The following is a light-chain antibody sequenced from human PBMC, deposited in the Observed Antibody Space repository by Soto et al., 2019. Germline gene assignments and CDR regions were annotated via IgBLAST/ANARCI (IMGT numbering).Light chain of an antibody. CDR3: QVRDVWPS. J-gene: IGKJ1*01. Sequence: IVLTQSPATLALSPGESAVLSCRASQSVSTSLAWYQHKPGQAPSLFIYDASKRAPGIPARFTGSASGTDFTLTISSLEPEDIAVYYCQVRDVWPSFGQGTKVEIK. CDR1: QSVSTS. CDR2: DAS. V-gene: IGKV3-11*01.